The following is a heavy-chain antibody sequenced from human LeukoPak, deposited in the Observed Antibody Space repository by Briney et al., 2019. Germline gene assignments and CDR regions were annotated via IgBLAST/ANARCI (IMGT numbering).Heavy chain of an antibody. J-gene: IGHJ4*02. D-gene: IGHD3-22*01. CDR3: ARGRTRTDSSGYN. CDR2: INHRGST. V-gene: IGHV4-34*01. Sequence: SETLSLTCAVYGGSFSGYYWSWIRQPPGKGLEWIGEINHRGSTNYNPSLKSRVTISVDTSKNQFSLKLSSVTAADTAVYYCARGRTRTDSSGYNWGQGTLVTVSS. CDR1: GGSFSGYY.